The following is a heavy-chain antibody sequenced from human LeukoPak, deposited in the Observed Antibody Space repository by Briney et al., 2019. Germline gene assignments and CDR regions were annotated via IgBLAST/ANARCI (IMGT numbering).Heavy chain of an antibody. J-gene: IGHJ4*02. CDR2: ITSSSRYT. CDR1: GFTFGSYS. D-gene: IGHD3-10*01. CDR3: AKLAKYFYGSETYYFFEH. V-gene: IGHV3-21*01. Sequence: GGSLRLSCAASGFTFGSYSMNWVRQAPGKGLEWVSSITSSSRYTFYADSVKGRFTISRDNAKNSLYLQMNSLRVEDTAVYYCAKLAKYFYGSETYYFFEHWGQGTPVTASS.